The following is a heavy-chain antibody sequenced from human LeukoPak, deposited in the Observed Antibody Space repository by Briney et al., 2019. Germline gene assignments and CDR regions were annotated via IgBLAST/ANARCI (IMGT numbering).Heavy chain of an antibody. V-gene: IGHV1-69*13. J-gene: IGHJ6*03. Sequence: GASVKVSCKASGGTFSSYAISWVRQAPGQGLEWMGGIIPIFGTANYAQKFQGRVTITADESTSTAYMELSSLRSEDTAVYYCARGGGSGCRGGAGGYYYYMDVWGKGTTVTVSS. CDR2: IIPIFGTA. CDR3: ARGGGSGCRGGAGGYYYYMDV. CDR1: GGTFSSYA. D-gene: IGHD6-25*01.